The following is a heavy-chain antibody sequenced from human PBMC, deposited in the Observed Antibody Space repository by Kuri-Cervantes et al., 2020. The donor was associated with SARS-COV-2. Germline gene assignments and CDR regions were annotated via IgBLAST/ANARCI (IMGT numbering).Heavy chain of an antibody. CDR3: AKDPGGASWGDPLWVGIDP. CDR2: IRYDGSNK. D-gene: IGHD3-10*01. CDR1: GFTFSSYG. Sequence: GGSLRLSCAASGFTFSSYGMHWVRQAPGKGLEWVAFIRYDGSNKYYADSVKGRFTISRDNSKNTLYLQMNSLRAEDTAVYYCAKDPGGASWGDPLWVGIDPWGQGTLVTVSS. V-gene: IGHV3-30*02. J-gene: IGHJ5*02.